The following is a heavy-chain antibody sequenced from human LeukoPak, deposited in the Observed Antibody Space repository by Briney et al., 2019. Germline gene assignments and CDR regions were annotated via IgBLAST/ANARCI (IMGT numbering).Heavy chain of an antibody. V-gene: IGHV3-30*18. CDR1: GFTFSSYG. CDR3: AKNYYGSSGFYSLGY. D-gene: IGHD3-22*01. Sequence: AGGSLRLSCAASGFTFSSYGMHWVRQAPGKGLEWVAVISYDGSNKYYADSVKGRFTISRDNSKNTLYLQMNSLRAEDTAVYYCAKNYYGSSGFYSLGYWGQGTLVTASS. CDR2: ISYDGSNK. J-gene: IGHJ4*02.